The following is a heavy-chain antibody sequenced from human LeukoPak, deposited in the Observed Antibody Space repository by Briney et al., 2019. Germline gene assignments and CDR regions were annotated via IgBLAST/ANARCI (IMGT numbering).Heavy chain of an antibody. D-gene: IGHD2-15*01. CDR2: IFGSGGSP. Sequence: GGSLRLSCAASGFTFNSYAMYWVRQAPGKGLEWVSGIFGSGGSPHYADSVKGRFTISRDNSQEIVYLQLDSLRVEDTALYYCGKTTVGYSSGRYPGWPVDYWGQGALVTVSS. CDR1: GFTFNSYA. J-gene: IGHJ4*02. CDR3: GKTTVGYSSGRYPGWPVDY. V-gene: IGHV3-23*01.